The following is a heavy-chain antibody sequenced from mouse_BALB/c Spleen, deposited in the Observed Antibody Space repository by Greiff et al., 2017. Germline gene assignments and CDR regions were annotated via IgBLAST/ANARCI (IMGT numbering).Heavy chain of an antibody. CDR2: IDPANGNT. J-gene: IGHJ4*01. Sequence: VHVKQSGAELVKPGASVKLSCTASGFNTKDTYMHWVKQRPEQGLEWIGRIDPANGNTKYDPKFQGKATITADTSSNTAYLQLSSLTSEDTAVYYCADRYGGAMDYWGQGTSVTVSS. CDR1: GFNTKDTY. D-gene: IGHD2-14*01. V-gene: IGHV14-3*02. CDR3: ADRYGGAMDY.